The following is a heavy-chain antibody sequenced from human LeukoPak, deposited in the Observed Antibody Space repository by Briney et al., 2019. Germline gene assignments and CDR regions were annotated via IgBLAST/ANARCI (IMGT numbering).Heavy chain of an antibody. Sequence: ASVKVSRKASGYTFTYYDINWVRQATGQGLEWMGWMNPHNGNTGCAQKFQGTVTMTRDTSISTAYMELSSLRSEDTAVYYCVRVVIDSSGSYYSFFDYWGQGTLVTVSS. V-gene: IGHV1-8*01. D-gene: IGHD3-22*01. J-gene: IGHJ4*02. CDR3: VRVVIDSSGSYYSFFDY. CDR1: GYTFTYYD. CDR2: MNPHNGNT.